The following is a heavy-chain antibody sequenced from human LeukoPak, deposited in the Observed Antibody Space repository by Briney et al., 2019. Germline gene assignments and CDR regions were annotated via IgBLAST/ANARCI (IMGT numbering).Heavy chain of an antibody. CDR2: INPNSGGT. D-gene: IGHD6-13*01. J-gene: IGHJ4*02. Sequence: ASVKVSCKASGYTFTGYYMHWVRQAPGQGLEWMGWINPNSGGTNYAQKFQGWVTMTRDTSISTAYMELSRLRSDDTAVYYCARGGSSSWKHFDYWGQGTLATVSS. CDR1: GYTFTGYY. V-gene: IGHV1-2*04. CDR3: ARGGSSSWKHFDY.